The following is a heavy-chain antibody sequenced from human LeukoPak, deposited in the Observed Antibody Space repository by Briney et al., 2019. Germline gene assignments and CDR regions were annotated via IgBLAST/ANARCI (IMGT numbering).Heavy chain of an antibody. CDR3: ARDGDTMVRGVQAYYYYMDV. J-gene: IGHJ6*03. V-gene: IGHV3-23*01. Sequence: PGGSLRLSCAASGFTFSSYAMSWVRQAPGKGLEWVSAISGSGGSTYYADSVKGRFTISRDNAKNTLYLQMNSLRAEDTAVYYCARDGDTMVRGVQAYYYYMDVWGKGTTVTISS. D-gene: IGHD3-10*01. CDR1: GFTFSSYA. CDR2: ISGSGGST.